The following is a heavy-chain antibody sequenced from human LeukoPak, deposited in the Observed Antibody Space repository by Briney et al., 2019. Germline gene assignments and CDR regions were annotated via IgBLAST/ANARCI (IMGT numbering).Heavy chain of an antibody. CDR3: ARDEKEVDTAMVEDY. Sequence: ASVKVSCKASGYTFTSYGISWVRQAPGQGLEWMGWISAYNGNTNYAQKLQGRVTMTTDTSTSTAYMELRSLRSDDTAVYYCARDEKEVDTAMVEDYWGQGTLVTVSS. D-gene: IGHD5-18*01. J-gene: IGHJ4*02. V-gene: IGHV1-18*01. CDR2: ISAYNGNT. CDR1: GYTFTSYG.